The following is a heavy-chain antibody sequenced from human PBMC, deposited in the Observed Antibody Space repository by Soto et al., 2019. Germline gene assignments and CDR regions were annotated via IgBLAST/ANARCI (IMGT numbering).Heavy chain of an antibody. CDR2: INPSGGST. V-gene: IGHV1-46*01. CDR1: GGTFSNYA. J-gene: IGHJ6*02. CDR3: ARGMYSSHTEYGMDV. Sequence: ASVKVSCKASGGTFSNYAISWVRQAPGQGLEWMGIINPSGGSTSYAQKFQGRVTMTRDTSTSTVYMELSSLRSEDTAVYYCARGMYSSHTEYGMDVWGQGTTVTVSS. D-gene: IGHD6-13*01.